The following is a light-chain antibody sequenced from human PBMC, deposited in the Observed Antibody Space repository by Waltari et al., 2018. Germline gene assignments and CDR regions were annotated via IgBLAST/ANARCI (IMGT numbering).Light chain of an antibody. CDR1: QSLLHSSNNENY. CDR2: WAS. V-gene: IGKV4-1*01. Sequence: DIVMTQSPDSLAVSLGERATIKCKSSQSLLHSSNNENYLAWYQQKPGQPPKLLIYWASTRESGVPDRFSGSGSGPDFTLTISSLQAEDVAVYYCQHYYSPPFTFGPGTKVDIK. J-gene: IGKJ3*01. CDR3: QHYYSPPFT.